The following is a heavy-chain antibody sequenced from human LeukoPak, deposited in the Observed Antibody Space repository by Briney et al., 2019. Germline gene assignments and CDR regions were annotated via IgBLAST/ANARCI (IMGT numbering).Heavy chain of an antibody. Sequence: GGSLRLSCAASGFTFSDYYMSWVRQAPGKGLEWVAVISYDGSNKYYADSVKGRFTISRDNSKNTLYLQMNSLRAEDTAVYYCAKWAISDYWGQGTLVTVSS. CDR2: ISYDGSNK. J-gene: IGHJ4*02. CDR3: AKWAISDY. V-gene: IGHV3-30*18. CDR1: GFTFSDYY. D-gene: IGHD2-2*02.